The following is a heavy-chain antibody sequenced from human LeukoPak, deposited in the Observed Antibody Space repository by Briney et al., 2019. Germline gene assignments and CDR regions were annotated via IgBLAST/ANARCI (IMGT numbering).Heavy chain of an antibody. CDR3: VRDAYGSRKGYFDY. Sequence: AASVKVSCKASGYTFTSYGISWVRQAPGQGLEWMGGIIPIFGTANYAQKFQGRVTITTDESTSTAYMELRSLRSDDTAVYYCVRDAYGSRKGYFDYWGQGTLVTVSS. V-gene: IGHV1-69*05. CDR2: IIPIFGTA. D-gene: IGHD3-10*01. CDR1: GYTFTSYG. J-gene: IGHJ4*02.